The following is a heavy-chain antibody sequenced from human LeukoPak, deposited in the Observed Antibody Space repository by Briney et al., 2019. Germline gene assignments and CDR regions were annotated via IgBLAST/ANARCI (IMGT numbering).Heavy chain of an antibody. V-gene: IGHV4-59*01. Sequence: SETLSLTCTVSGGSISSYYWSWIRQPPGKGLEWIGYIYYSGSTNYNPSLKSRVTISVDTSKNRFSLKLSSVTAADTAVYYCARGGGYYYRIWYYFDYWGQGTLVTVSS. CDR1: GGSISSYY. CDR2: IYYSGST. J-gene: IGHJ4*02. D-gene: IGHD5-24*01. CDR3: ARGGGYYYRIWYYFDY.